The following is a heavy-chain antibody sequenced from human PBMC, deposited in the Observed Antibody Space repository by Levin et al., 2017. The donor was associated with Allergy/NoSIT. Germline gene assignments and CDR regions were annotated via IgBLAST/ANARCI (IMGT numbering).Heavy chain of an antibody. Sequence: LSLTCAASGFTFSNAWMSWVRQAPGKGLEWVGRIKSKTDGGTTDYTAPVKGRFTISRDDSKNTLYLQMNRRKSEDTAMYYCTKYSSGWSFDYWGQGTLVPVSS. CDR3: TKYSSGWSFDY. CDR2: IKSKTDGGTT. D-gene: IGHD6-19*01. CDR1: GFTFSNAW. J-gene: IGHJ4*02. V-gene: IGHV3-15*01.